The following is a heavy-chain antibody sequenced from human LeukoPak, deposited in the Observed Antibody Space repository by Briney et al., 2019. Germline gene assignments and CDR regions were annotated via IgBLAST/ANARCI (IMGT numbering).Heavy chain of an antibody. CDR3: ARYKIEMATTRYAFDI. CDR2: MYAGGST. CDR1: GFSVSDSC. Sequence: GGSLRLSCVASGFSVSDSCMNWVRQAPGKGLEWVSVMYAGGSTHYADSVKGRFTFSRDISKNTLYLQMNSLRAEDTAVYYCARYKIEMATTRYAFDIWGQGTMVTVS. D-gene: IGHD5-24*01. J-gene: IGHJ3*02. V-gene: IGHV3-66*01.